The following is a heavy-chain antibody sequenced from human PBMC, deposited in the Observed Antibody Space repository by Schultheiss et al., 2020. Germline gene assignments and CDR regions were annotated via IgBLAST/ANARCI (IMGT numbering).Heavy chain of an antibody. D-gene: IGHD3-22*01. CDR2: INPNSGGT. Sequence: ASVKVSCKASGYTFTGYYMHWVRQAPGQGLEWMGWINPNSGGTNYAQKFQGRVTMTRNTSISTAYMELSSLRSEDTAVYYCARGPGAIVVDEQFDYWGQGTLVTVSS. V-gene: IGHV1-2*02. J-gene: IGHJ4*02. CDR3: ARGPGAIVVDEQFDY. CDR1: GYTFTGYY.